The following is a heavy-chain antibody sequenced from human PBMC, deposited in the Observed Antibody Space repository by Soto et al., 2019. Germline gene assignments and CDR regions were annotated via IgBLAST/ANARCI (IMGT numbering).Heavy chain of an antibody. CDR3: AKDEIETTIRGDAFDM. CDR1: GFTFNKYG. V-gene: IGHV3-30*18. J-gene: IGHJ3*02. CDR2: ISYDGSNE. D-gene: IGHD5-12*01. Sequence: PGGSLRLSCAASGFTFNKYGMHWVRQAPGKGLEWVAVISYDGSNEFYADSVKGRFTISRDNSRNTMNLQMNSLRVEDTAVYYCAKDEIETTIRGDAFDMWGQGTMVTVSS.